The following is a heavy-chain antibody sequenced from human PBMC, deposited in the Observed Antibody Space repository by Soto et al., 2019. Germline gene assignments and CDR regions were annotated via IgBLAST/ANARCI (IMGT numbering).Heavy chain of an antibody. V-gene: IGHV6-1*01. CDR3: ARGDYYDGMEV. CDR1: GDSVSSNSAA. J-gene: IGHJ6*02. Sequence: QVQLQQSGPGLMKPSQTLSLTCAISGDSVSSNSAAWNWIRQSPSRGLEWLGRTFYRSRWYYDYAISVKSRITINPDTSKNQFSLQLKSLTPEHTAVYYCARGDYYDGMEVWGQGTTVTVSS. CDR2: TFYRSRWYY.